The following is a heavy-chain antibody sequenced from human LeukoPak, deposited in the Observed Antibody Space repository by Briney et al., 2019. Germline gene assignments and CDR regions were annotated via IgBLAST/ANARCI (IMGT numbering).Heavy chain of an antibody. CDR1: GFTFSSYS. V-gene: IGHV3-48*01. CDR3: ARYDDSSGYYYGLDAFDI. Sequence: GGSLRLSCAASGFTFSSYSMNWVRQAPGKGLEWVSYISSSSSTIYYADSVKGRFTISRDNAKNSLYLQMNSLRAEDTAVYYCARYDDSSGYYYGLDAFDIWGQGTMVTVSS. J-gene: IGHJ3*02. D-gene: IGHD3-22*01. CDR2: ISSSSSTI.